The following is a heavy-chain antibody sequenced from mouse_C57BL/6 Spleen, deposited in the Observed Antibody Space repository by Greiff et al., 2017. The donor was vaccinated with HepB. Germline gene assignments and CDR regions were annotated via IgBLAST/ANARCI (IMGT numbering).Heavy chain of an antibody. D-gene: IGHD2-5*01. J-gene: IGHJ4*01. CDR2: IYPGSGNT. Sequence: VQLQQSGPELVKPGASVKISCKASGYSFTSYYIHWVKQRPGQGLEWIGWIYPGSGNTKYNEKFKGKATLTADTSSSTAYMQLSSLTSEDSAVYYCARAPYSNSPMDYWGQGTSVTVSS. V-gene: IGHV1-66*01. CDR1: GYSFTSYY. CDR3: ARAPYSNSPMDY.